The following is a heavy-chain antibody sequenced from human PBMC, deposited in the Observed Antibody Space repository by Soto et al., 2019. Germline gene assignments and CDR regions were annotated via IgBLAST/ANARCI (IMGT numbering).Heavy chain of an antibody. J-gene: IGHJ6*02. CDR1: GYTFTSYD. CDR3: ARTVAGWSGYYRRAGSGRVYYGMDV. Sequence: GASVKVSCKASGYTFTSYDINWVRQATGQGLEWMGWMNPNSGNTGYAQKFQGRVTMTRNTSISTAYMELSSLRSEDTAVYYCARTVAGWSGYYRRAGSGRVYYGMDVWGQGTTVTVSS. V-gene: IGHV1-8*01. CDR2: MNPNSGNT. D-gene: IGHD3-3*01.